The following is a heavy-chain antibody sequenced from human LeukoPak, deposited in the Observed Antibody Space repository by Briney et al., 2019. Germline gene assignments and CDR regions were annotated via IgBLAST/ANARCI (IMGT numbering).Heavy chain of an antibody. V-gene: IGHV3-74*01. D-gene: IGHD3-22*01. CDR2: INSDGTST. Sequence: GGSLRLSCAASGFTFTSYWMHWVRQAPGKGLVWVSRINSDGTSTSYADSVKGRFTISRDNAKNTLYLQMNSLGAEDTAVYYCARTSYDTGGYFEDWGQGTLVTVSS. CDR1: GFTFTSYW. CDR3: ARTSYDTGGYFED. J-gene: IGHJ4*02.